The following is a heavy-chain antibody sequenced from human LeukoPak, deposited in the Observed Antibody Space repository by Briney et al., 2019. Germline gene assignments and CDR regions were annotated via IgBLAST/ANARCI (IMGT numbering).Heavy chain of an antibody. CDR2: ISYDGSNK. Sequence: PGGSLRLSCAASGFTFSSYAMHWVRQAPGKGLEWVAVISYDGSNKYYADSVKGRFTISRDNSKNTLYLQMNSLRAEDTAVYYCALPDQPIQLWNLAFDYWGQGTLVTVSS. CDR1: GFTFSSYA. CDR3: ALPDQPIQLWNLAFDY. V-gene: IGHV3-30*04. J-gene: IGHJ4*02. D-gene: IGHD5-18*01.